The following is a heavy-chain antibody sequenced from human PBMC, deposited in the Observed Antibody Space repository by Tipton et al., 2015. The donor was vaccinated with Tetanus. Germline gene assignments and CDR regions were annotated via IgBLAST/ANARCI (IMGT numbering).Heavy chain of an antibody. CDR1: GGSISSFY. D-gene: IGHD4-23*01. CDR3: ASMTPVDWYFDL. CDR2: IFHSGTA. Sequence: TLSLTCTVSGGSISSFYWNWIRQPPGKGLEWLGDIFHSGTAYYSPSLKSRLTISLDKSNNHLSLKMTSMTAADTAVYYCASMTPVDWYFDLWGRGTLVTVSP. V-gene: IGHV4-59*12. J-gene: IGHJ2*01.